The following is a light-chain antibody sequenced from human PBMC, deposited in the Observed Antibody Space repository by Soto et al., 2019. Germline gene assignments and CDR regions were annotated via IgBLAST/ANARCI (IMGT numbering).Light chain of an antibody. J-gene: IGKJ5*01. CDR2: GAS. V-gene: IGKV3-15*01. CDR3: QQRNNWPPIT. Sequence: EIVMTQSPATLSVSPGEGATLSCRASQGLTTKLAWYQHKPGQAPRLLIYGASTRATGIPARFSGSGSGTEFTLTISSLQSEDFAVYYCQQRNNWPPITFGQGTRLEI. CDR1: QGLTTK.